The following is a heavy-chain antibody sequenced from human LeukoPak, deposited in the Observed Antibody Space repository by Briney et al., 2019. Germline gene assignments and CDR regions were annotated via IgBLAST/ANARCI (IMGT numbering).Heavy chain of an antibody. J-gene: IGHJ5*02. Sequence: ASVKVSCKASGDTFSNYPIVWVRQAPGRGLEWMGGIIPIYGTANYAQMFQGRITLTAHESTATAYLELRSLTSDDTALYFCATHTGGYNYWWFDIWAQGTLCTVS. D-gene: IGHD5-24*01. V-gene: IGHV1-69*13. CDR1: GDTFSNYP. CDR3: ATHTGGYNYWWFDI. CDR2: IIPIYGTA.